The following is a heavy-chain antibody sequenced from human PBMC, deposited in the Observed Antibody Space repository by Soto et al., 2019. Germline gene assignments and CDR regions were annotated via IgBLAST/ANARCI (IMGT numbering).Heavy chain of an antibody. J-gene: IGHJ4*02. CDR2: IKSKTDGGTT. Sequence: GGSLRLSCAASGFTFSNAWMNWVRQAPGKGLEWVGRIKSKTDGGTTDYAAPVKGRFTISRDDSKNTLYLQMNSLKTEDTATYYCAHFILGGPSEYYFDYWGQGTLVTVSS. CDR1: GFTFSNAW. V-gene: IGHV3-15*07. CDR3: AHFILGGPSEYYFDY. D-gene: IGHD2-21*01.